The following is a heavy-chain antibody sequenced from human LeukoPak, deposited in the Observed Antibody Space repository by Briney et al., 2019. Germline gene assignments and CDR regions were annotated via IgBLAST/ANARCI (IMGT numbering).Heavy chain of an antibody. CDR1: HFSFTSYG. V-gene: IGHV1-18*01. Sequence: ASLKVSCKAYHFSFTSYGMSWVRQAPEQELECIGWISAYNGSTKYAQKLQGRVTMTTDTSTGTAYMELRSLRPDDTAVYYCARDLTSNVAVTEYHYYAMDVWGQGTTVTVSS. CDR2: ISAYNGST. D-gene: IGHD6-19*01. J-gene: IGHJ6*02. CDR3: ARDLTSNVAVTEYHYYAMDV.